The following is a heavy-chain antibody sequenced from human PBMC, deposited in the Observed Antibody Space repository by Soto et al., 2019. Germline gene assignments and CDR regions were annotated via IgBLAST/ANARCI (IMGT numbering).Heavy chain of an antibody. CDR3: AKGPTVRAASQGWFDP. V-gene: IGHV3-23*01. CDR2: ISGSGGST. D-gene: IGHD4-17*01. CDR1: GSTFSGYA. Sequence: GGSLRLSCAASGSTFSGYAMSWVRQSPGKGLEWVSAISGSGGSTYYADSVKGRFTISRDNSKNTLYLQMNSLRAEDTAVYYCAKGPTVRAASQGWFDPWGQGTLVTVSS. J-gene: IGHJ5*02.